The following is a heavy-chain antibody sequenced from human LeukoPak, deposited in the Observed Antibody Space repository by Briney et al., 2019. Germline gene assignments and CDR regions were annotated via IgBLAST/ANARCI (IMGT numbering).Heavy chain of an antibody. J-gene: IGHJ4*02. CDR2: ISAYNGNT. Sequence: ASVKVSCKASGYTFTSYYIHLVRQAPGQGLEWMGWISAYNGNTNYAQKLQGRVTMTTDTSTSTAYMELRSLRSDDTAVYYCARDGRTGYSYLLGFDYWGQGTLVTVSS. CDR3: ARDGRTGYSYLLGFDY. D-gene: IGHD5-18*01. V-gene: IGHV1-18*04. CDR1: GYTFTSYY.